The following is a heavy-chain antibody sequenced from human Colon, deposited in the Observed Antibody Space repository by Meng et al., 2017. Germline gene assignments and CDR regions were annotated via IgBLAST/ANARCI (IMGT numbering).Heavy chain of an antibody. D-gene: IGHD1-26*01. Sequence: ASGPGLVTPAETPSLIFSGSGGSVSSAGYQWSWIRQPPGKGLEWIGYASTNYNPSLKSRVTISVDTSKNQFSLRLTSVTAADTAVYYCARDHMGSLDYWGQGILVTVSS. V-gene: IGHV4-61*08. CDR3: ARDHMGSLDY. CDR2: AST. J-gene: IGHJ4*02. CDR1: GGSVSSAGYQ.